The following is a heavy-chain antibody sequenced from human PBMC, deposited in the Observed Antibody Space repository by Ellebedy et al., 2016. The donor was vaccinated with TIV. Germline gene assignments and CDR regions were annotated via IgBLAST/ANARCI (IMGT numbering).Heavy chain of an antibody. CDR3: GRDGYKIAAAGTRWFDP. CDR2: IDPSDSYT. V-gene: IGHV5-10-1*01. D-gene: IGHD6-13*01. Sequence: GESLKISCKGSGYSFTSYWISWVRQMPGKGLEWMGRIDPSDSYTNYSPSFQGHVTISADKSISTAYLQWSSLKASDTAMYYCGRDGYKIAAAGTRWFDPWGQGTLVTVSS. J-gene: IGHJ5*02. CDR1: GYSFTSYW.